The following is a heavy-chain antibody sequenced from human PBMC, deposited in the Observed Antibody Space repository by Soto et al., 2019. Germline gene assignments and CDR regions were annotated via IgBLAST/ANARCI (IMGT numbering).Heavy chain of an antibody. J-gene: IGHJ4*02. Sequence: PSETLSLTCTVSGGSISSYYWSWIRQPPGKGLEWIGYIYYSGSTNYNPSLKSRVTISVDTSKNQFSLKLSPVTAADTAVYYCARVGYYGSGSYYNDYWGQGTLVTVSS. D-gene: IGHD3-10*01. CDR3: ARVGYYGSGSYYNDY. CDR2: IYYSGST. V-gene: IGHV4-59*01. CDR1: GGSISSYY.